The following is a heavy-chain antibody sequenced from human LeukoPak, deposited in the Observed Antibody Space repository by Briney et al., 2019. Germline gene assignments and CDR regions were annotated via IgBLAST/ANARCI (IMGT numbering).Heavy chain of an antibody. CDR1: VFTFSSYG. D-gene: IGHD5-24*01. Sequence: GGSLTLSFLSSVFTFSSYGRHWVRPAPGKGLEWVAFIRYDGSNKYYADSVKGRFTISRDNSKNTLYLQMNSLRAEDTAVYYCAKDSAASRDGYNDFDYWGQGTLVTVSS. CDR2: IRYDGSNK. V-gene: IGHV3-30*02. CDR3: AKDSAASRDGYNDFDY. J-gene: IGHJ4*02.